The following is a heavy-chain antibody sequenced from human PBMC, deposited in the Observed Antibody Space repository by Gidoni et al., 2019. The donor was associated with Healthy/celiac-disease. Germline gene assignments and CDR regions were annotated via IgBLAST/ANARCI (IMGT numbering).Heavy chain of an antibody. D-gene: IGHD3-3*01. CDR3: ARFVRDFWSGDLYEGDY. J-gene: IGHJ4*02. Sequence: QVQLQESGPGLVKPSGTLSLTCAVSGGSISSSNWWSWVRQPPGKGLEWIGEIYHSGSTNYNPSLKSRVTISVDKSKNQFSLKLSSVTAADTAVYYCARFVRDFWSGDLYEGDYWGQGTRVTGSA. CDR1: GGSISSSNW. V-gene: IGHV4-4*02. CDR2: IYHSGST.